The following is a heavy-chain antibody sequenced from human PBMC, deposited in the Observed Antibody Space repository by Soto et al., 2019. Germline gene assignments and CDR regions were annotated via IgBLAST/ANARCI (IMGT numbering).Heavy chain of an antibody. J-gene: IGHJ4*02. CDR1: GFSFTYAW. CDR2: IKSKATGGKT. Sequence: DVQLVESGGGLVKPGGSLRLSCEASGFSFTYAWMTWVRQAPGKGLEWVGRIKSKATGGKTDYAAPVKGRFIMSRDDSKNTLYLQMNSLKTEDTAVYYCTTDKGGYGRGRQFDYWGQGTLATVSS. V-gene: IGHV3-15*01. D-gene: IGHD5-12*01. CDR3: TTDKGGYGRGRQFDY.